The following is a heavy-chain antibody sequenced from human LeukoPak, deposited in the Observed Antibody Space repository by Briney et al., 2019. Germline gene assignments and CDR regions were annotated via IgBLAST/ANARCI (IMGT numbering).Heavy chain of an antibody. V-gene: IGHV3-21*01. CDR3: ARSYLFGAP. Sequence: PGGSLRLSCAASGFTFSSYNMNWVRQAPGKGLEWVSFISSSSSSIYYADSVKGRFTISRDNAKNSLNLQMNSLRAEDTAVYYCARSYLFGAPWGQGTTVIVSS. CDR2: ISSSSSSI. D-gene: IGHD3-10*01. J-gene: IGHJ6*02. CDR1: GFTFSSYN.